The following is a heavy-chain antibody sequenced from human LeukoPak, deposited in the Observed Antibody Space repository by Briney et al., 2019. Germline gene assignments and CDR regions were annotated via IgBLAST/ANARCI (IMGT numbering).Heavy chain of an antibody. V-gene: IGHV4-34*01. CDR3: ATFSGSYYWRID. CDR1: GGSFSGYY. CDR2: INHSGST. Sequence: KPSETLSLTCAVYGGSFSGYYWSWIRQPPGKGLEWIGEINHSGSTNYNPSLKSRVTISVDTSKNQFSLNLRSVTAADTAVYYCATFSGSYYWRIDWGQGTLVTVSS. J-gene: IGHJ4*02. D-gene: IGHD1-26*01.